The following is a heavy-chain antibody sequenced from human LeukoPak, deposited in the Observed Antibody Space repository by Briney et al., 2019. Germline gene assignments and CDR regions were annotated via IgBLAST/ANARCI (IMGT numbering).Heavy chain of an antibody. J-gene: IGHJ3*02. D-gene: IGHD2-21*02. V-gene: IGHV4-31*03. CDR3: ARDVVLTSSPDAFDI. Sequence: SSQTLSLTCTVSGVSITKDGYSCTWIRQPPGKGLEWIGDISYSGSTKYKPSLKRRLTISGDVSKNQFSLKLTSVTAADTAVYYCARDVVLTSSPDAFDIWGQGTMVTVSS. CDR2: ISYSGST. CDR1: GVSITKDGYS.